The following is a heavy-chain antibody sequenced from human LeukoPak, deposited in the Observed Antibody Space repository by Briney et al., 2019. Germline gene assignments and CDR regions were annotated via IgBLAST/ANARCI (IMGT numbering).Heavy chain of an antibody. V-gene: IGHV3-30*18. CDR2: ISYNERNK. Sequence: GGSLRLSCVASGFTFSSYGMHWVRQAPGKGLEWVALISYNERNKVYADSVKGRFTIARDNSKKTLYLQMDSLRLDDTAVYYCAKDLGDYGDYDPPGYWGQGTLVTVSS. CDR1: GFTFSSYG. J-gene: IGHJ4*02. CDR3: AKDLGDYGDYDPPGY. D-gene: IGHD4-17*01.